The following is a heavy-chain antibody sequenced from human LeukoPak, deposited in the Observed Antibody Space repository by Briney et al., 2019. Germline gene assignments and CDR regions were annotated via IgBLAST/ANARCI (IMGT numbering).Heavy chain of an antibody. CDR1: GYTFTSYD. Sequence: ASVKVSCKASGYTFTSYDINWVRQATGQGLEWMGWMNPNSGNTGYAQKFQGRVTMTRNTSISTAYMELSSLRSEDTAVYYCARAIVVRGVFYYYYYMDVWGKGTTVTISS. J-gene: IGHJ6*03. V-gene: IGHV1-8*01. CDR3: ARAIVVRGVFYYYYYMDV. CDR2: MNPNSGNT. D-gene: IGHD3-10*01.